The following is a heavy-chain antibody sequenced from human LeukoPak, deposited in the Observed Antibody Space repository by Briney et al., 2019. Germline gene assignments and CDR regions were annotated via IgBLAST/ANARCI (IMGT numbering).Heavy chain of an antibody. CDR2: IIPILGIA. Sequence: SVKVSCKASGGTFSSYTISWVRQAPGQGLEWMGRIIPILGIANYAQKFQGRVTITADKSTSTAYMELRSLRSDDTAVYYCARDLEGGYSYGFSPPAYWGQGTLVTVSS. V-gene: IGHV1-69*04. J-gene: IGHJ4*02. D-gene: IGHD5-18*01. CDR1: GGTFSSYT. CDR3: ARDLEGGYSYGFSPPAY.